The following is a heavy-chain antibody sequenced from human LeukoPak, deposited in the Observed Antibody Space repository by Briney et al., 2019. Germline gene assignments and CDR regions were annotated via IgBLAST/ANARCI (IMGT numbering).Heavy chain of an antibody. CDR2: ITGSGGST. D-gene: IGHD5-18*01. CDR1: GFTFGNYA. V-gene: IGHV3-23*01. Sequence: GGSLRLSCAASGFTFGNYAMSWVRQAPGKGLEWVSAITGSGGSTYYADSVKGRFTISRDNSKNTLYPQMNSLRADDTAVYYCAKGYGIYYFYGMGVWGQGTTVTVSS. J-gene: IGHJ6*02. CDR3: AKGYGIYYFYGMGV.